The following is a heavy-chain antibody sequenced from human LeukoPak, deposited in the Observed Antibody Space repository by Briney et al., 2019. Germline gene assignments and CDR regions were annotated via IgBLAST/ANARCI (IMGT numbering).Heavy chain of an antibody. D-gene: IGHD3-10*01. V-gene: IGHV4-31*03. Sequence: SETLSLTCTVSGGSITSGDYYWSWIRQHPGKGLEWIGYIYYSGSTYYNPSLKSRVTLSVDTSKNQFSLKLGSVTAADTAVYYCARDSDYYGSGSSGYFDYWGQGTQVTVSS. CDR2: IYYSGST. J-gene: IGHJ4*02. CDR1: GGSITSGDYY. CDR3: ARDSDYYGSGSSGYFDY.